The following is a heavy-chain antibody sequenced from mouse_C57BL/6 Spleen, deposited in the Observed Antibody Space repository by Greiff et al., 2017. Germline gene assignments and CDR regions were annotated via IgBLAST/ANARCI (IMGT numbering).Heavy chain of an antibody. D-gene: IGHD1-1*01. Sequence: QVHVKQSGAELVRPGTSVKVSCKASGYAFTNYLIEWVKQRPGQGLEWIGVINPGSGGTNYNEKFKGKATLTADKSSSTAYMQLSSLTSEDSAVYFCAREGFSTVVDYYAMDYWGQGTSVTVSS. CDR3: AREGFSTVVDYYAMDY. J-gene: IGHJ4*01. V-gene: IGHV1-54*01. CDR2: INPGSGGT. CDR1: GYAFTNYL.